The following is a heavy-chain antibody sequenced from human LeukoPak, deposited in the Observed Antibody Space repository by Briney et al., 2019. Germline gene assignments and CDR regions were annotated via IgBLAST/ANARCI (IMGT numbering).Heavy chain of an antibody. CDR2: IYYSGST. Sequence: SETLSLTCTVSGGSLSSGDYYWRWLRQPPGRGLEWIGYIYYSGSTYYNPSLKSRVTISVDTSKNQFSLKLSSVTAADTAVYYCARVRPPRGMDVWGQGTTVTVSS. V-gene: IGHV4-30-4*01. J-gene: IGHJ6*02. CDR1: GGSLSSGDYY. CDR3: ARVRPPRGMDV.